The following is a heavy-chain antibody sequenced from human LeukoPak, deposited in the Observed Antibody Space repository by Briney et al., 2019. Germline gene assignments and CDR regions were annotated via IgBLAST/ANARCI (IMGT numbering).Heavy chain of an antibody. Sequence: SETLSLTCTVSGGSISSYYWSWIRQPPGKGLEWIGYIYTSGSTNYNPSLKSRVTISVDTSKNQFSLKLSSVIAADTAVYYCARHVPSSTMIGLFDYWGQGTLVTVSS. D-gene: IGHD3-22*01. CDR2: IYTSGST. V-gene: IGHV4-4*09. CDR1: GGSISSYY. J-gene: IGHJ4*02. CDR3: ARHVPSSTMIGLFDY.